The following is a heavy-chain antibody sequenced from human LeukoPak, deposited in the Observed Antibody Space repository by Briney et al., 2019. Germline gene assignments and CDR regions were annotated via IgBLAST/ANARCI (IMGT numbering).Heavy chain of an antibody. CDR1: GFTFSSYS. J-gene: IGHJ5*02. CDR3: ARGRYCSSTSCYKGFDP. CDR2: ISSSSSYI. V-gene: IGHV3-21*01. Sequence: GGSLRLSCAASGFTFSSYSMNWVRQAPGKGLEWVSSISSSSSYIYYADSVKGRFTISRDNAKNSLYLQMNSLRAEDTAVYYCARGRYCSSTSCYKGFDPWGQGTLVTVSS. D-gene: IGHD2-2*02.